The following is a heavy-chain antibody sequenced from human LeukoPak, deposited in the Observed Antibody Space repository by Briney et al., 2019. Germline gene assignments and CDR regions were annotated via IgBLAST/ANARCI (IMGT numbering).Heavy chain of an antibody. CDR2: INHSGST. Sequence: SETLSLTCAVYGGSFSGYYWSWIRQPPGKGLEWIGEINHSGSTNYNPSLKSRVTISVDTSKNQFSLKLSSVTAADTAVYYCARGVKGSGSGSYYKHFDYWGQGTLVTVSS. CDR1: GGSFSGYY. D-gene: IGHD3-10*01. CDR3: ARGVKGSGSGSYYKHFDY. V-gene: IGHV4-34*01. J-gene: IGHJ4*02.